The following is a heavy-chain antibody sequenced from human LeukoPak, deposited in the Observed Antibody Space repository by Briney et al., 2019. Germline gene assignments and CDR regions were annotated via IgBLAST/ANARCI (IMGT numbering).Heavy chain of an antibody. CDR3: ARDGYTASYYSLDY. CDR1: GGSIRSYY. V-gene: IGHV4-4*07. J-gene: IGHJ4*02. D-gene: IGHD1-26*01. CDR2: IYSSGTT. Sequence: PSETLSLTCTVSGGSIRSYYWSWIRQPAGKGLESIGRIYSSGTTNYNPSLKSRVTMSVDMSTNQFSLRLSSVTAADTAIYYCARDGYTASYYSLDYWGQGLLVTVSS.